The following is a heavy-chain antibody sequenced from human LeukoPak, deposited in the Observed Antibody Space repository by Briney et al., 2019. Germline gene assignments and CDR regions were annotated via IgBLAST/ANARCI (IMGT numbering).Heavy chain of an antibody. D-gene: IGHD6-19*01. CDR3: ARGPLIAVAGTYYYYYGMDV. V-gene: IGHV1-69*04. CDR1: GGTFSSYA. CDR2: IIPILGIE. J-gene: IGHJ6*02. Sequence: SVNVSCKASGGTFSSYAISWVRQAPGQGLEWMGSIIPILGIENYAQKFQGRVTITADKSTSTAYMELSSLRSEDTAVYYCARGPLIAVAGTYYYYYGMDVWGQGTTVTVSS.